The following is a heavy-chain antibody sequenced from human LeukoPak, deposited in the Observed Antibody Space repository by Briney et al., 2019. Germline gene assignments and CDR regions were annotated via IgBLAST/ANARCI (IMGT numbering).Heavy chain of an antibody. Sequence: GGSLRLSCAASGFTFSSYSMNWVRQAPGKGPEWVSSISSSSSYIYYADSVKGRFTISRDNAKNSLYLQMNSLRAEDTAVYYCARDRIAAAGTVDWFDPWGQGTLVTVSS. V-gene: IGHV3-21*01. CDR2: ISSSSSYI. D-gene: IGHD6-13*01. CDR3: ARDRIAAAGTVDWFDP. J-gene: IGHJ5*02. CDR1: GFTFSSYS.